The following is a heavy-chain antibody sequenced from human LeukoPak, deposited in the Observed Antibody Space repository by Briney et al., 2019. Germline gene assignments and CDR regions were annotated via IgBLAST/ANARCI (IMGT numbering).Heavy chain of an antibody. CDR2: ISGSSSTI. D-gene: IGHD3-10*01. V-gene: IGHV3-48*01. J-gene: IGHJ4*02. CDR1: GFTFSSYS. CDR3: AREPYSSGSYQVDY. Sequence: GGSLRLSCAASGFTFSSYSMNWVRQAPGKGLEWVSYISGSSSTIYYADSVKGRFTISRDNAKNSLYVQMNSPRADDTAVYYCAREPYSSGSYQVDYWGQGTPVTVSS.